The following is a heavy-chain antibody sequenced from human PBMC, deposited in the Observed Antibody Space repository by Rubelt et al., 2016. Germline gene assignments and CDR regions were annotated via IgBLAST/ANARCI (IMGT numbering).Heavy chain of an antibody. V-gene: IGHV4-31*03. Sequence: VQLQESGPGLVKPSQTLSLTCTVSGGSISSGGYYWSWIRQHPGKGLEWIGYIYYSGSTYYNPSLKSRVTISVDTSKNQFSLKLSSVTAADTAVYYCARGGGGKIVVVPAPLPYAFDIWGQGTMVTVSS. J-gene: IGHJ3*02. CDR1: GGSISSGGYY. D-gene: IGHD2-2*01. CDR3: ARGGGGKIVVVPAPLPYAFDI. CDR2: IYYSGST.